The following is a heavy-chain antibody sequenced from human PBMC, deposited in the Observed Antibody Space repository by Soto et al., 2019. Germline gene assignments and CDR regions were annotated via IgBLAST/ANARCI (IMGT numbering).Heavy chain of an antibody. J-gene: IGHJ5*02. CDR2: VAYTGGT. V-gene: IGHV4-59*01. Sequence: SETLSLTCTVSGGSMKSYYWSWIRQPPGKGLEWIGYVAYTGGTRYNPSLKSRVTISLDTSKNQFSLKLTSVTAADTAVYFCTRDYSNYSWFDPWGQGALVIVSS. CDR3: TRDYSNYSWFDP. CDR1: GGSMKSYY. D-gene: IGHD4-4*01.